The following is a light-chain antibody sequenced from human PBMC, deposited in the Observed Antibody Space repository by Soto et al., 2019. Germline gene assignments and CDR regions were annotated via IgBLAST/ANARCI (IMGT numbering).Light chain of an antibody. CDR1: QSISSW. J-gene: IGKJ4*01. CDR2: DAS. CDR3: QQYNSYT. Sequence: IQMTQSPSSLSASVGDRVTITCRASQSISSWLAWYQQKPGKAPKLLIYDASSLESGVPSRFSGSGSGTEFTLTISSLQPDDFATYYCQQYNSYTFGGGTKVDIK. V-gene: IGKV1-5*01.